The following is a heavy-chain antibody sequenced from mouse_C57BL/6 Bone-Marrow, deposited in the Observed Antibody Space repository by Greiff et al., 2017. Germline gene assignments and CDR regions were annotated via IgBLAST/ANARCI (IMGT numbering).Heavy chain of an antibody. J-gene: IGHJ2*01. V-gene: IGHV14-2*01. CDR3: TMSLIYYGTNY. CDR1: GFNIKDYY. CDR2: IDPEDGET. D-gene: IGHD1-1*01. Sequence: EVQLQESGAELVKPGASVKLSCTASGFNIKDYYIHWVKQRTEQGLEWIGRIDPEDGETKYAPKFQDKATITADTSSNTAYLQLSSLTSDDTAVYYCTMSLIYYGTNYWGQGTTLAVSS.